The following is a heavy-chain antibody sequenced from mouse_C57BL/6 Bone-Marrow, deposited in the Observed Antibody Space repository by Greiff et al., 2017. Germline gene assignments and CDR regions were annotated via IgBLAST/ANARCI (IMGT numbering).Heavy chain of an antibody. Sequence: VQLQQPGPELVKPGASVKISCKASGYTFTDYNMDWVKQSHGKSLEWIGDINPNNGGTIYNQKFKGKATLTVDKSSSTAYMELRSLASEDTAVYYCARIDWYVGTPFAYWGQGTLVTVSA. CDR2: INPNNGGT. CDR3: ARIDWYVGTPFAY. D-gene: IGHD2-14*01. V-gene: IGHV1-18*01. CDR1: GYTFTDYN. J-gene: IGHJ3*01.